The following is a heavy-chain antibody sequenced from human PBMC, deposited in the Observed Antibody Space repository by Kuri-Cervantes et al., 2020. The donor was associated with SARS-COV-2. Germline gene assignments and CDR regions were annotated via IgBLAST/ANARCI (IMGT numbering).Heavy chain of an antibody. V-gene: IGHV3-30-3*01. Sequence: GESLKISCAASGFTFRSHAMHWVRQAPGKGLEWVAVISYDGNNKYYAVSVKGRFTISRDNSKNTLYLQMNSLRAEDTAVYYCAKGPYYDFWSGPFDPWGQGTLVTVSS. CDR2: ISYDGNNK. CDR1: GFTFRSHA. J-gene: IGHJ5*02. D-gene: IGHD3-3*01. CDR3: AKGPYYDFWSGPFDP.